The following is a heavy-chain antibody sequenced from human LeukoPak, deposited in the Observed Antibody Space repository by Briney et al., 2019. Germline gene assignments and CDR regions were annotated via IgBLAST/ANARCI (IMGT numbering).Heavy chain of an antibody. J-gene: IGHJ4*02. V-gene: IGHV3-11*04. CDR2: ISSSGSSI. CDR3: ARDHAFGVVIA. CDR1: GLTFSDYY. Sequence: GGSLRLSCAASGLTFSDYYMSWIRQAPGKGLEWVSYISSSGSSIFYADSVKGRFTISRDNAKNSLYLQMNSLRAEDTAVYYCARDHAFGVVIAWGQGTLVTVSS. D-gene: IGHD3-3*01.